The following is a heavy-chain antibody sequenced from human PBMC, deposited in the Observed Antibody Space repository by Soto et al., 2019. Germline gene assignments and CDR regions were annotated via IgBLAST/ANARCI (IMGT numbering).Heavy chain of an antibody. CDR2: MSGSGSRT. J-gene: IGHJ4*02. CDR3: AKVRNFYYDSSGYYSDY. Sequence: PGGSLRLSCAASGFTFSSFAMTYVRQAPGKGLEWVSAMSGSGSRTYYADSVQGRFTISRDNSKNTLYLQMNSLRAEDTSVYFCAKVRNFYYDSSGYYSDYWGQGTLVTVSS. D-gene: IGHD3-22*01. CDR1: GFTFSSFA. V-gene: IGHV3-23*01.